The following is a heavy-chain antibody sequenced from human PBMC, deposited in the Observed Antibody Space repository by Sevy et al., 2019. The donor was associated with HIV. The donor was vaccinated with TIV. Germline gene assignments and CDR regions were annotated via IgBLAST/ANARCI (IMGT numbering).Heavy chain of an antibody. V-gene: IGHV3-21*01. CDR2: ISSSSSYI. J-gene: IGHJ4*02. Sequence: GGSLRLSCAASGFTFSSYSMNWVRQAPGKGLEWVSSISSSSSYIYYAASVKGRFTSSRDNAKNSLYLQMNSLRAEDTAVDYCAREAAEGEYGELLYLMYWGQGTLVTVSS. CDR3: AREAAEGEYGELLYLMY. CDR1: GFTFSSYS. D-gene: IGHD3-10*01.